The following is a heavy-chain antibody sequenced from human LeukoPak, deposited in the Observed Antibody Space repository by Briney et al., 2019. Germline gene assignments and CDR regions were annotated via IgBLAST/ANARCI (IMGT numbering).Heavy chain of an antibody. CDR2: IYSGGST. V-gene: IGHV3-53*01. CDR1: GFTVSSNY. J-gene: IGHJ3*02. D-gene: IGHD3-22*01. Sequence: GGSLRLSCAASGFTVSSNYMSWVRRAPGKGLEWVSVIYSGGSTYYADSVKGRFTISRDNSKNTLYLQMNSLRAEETAVYYCARGDDSSGYDAFDIWGQGTMVTVSS. CDR3: ARGDDSSGYDAFDI.